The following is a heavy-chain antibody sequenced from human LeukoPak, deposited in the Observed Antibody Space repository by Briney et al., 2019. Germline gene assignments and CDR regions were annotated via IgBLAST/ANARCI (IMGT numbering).Heavy chain of an antibody. Sequence: PGGSLRLSCAASGFTFSSYWMHWVRQAPGKGLEWVGRIRSKANNYVTAYAASVKGRFTISRDDSKNTAYLQMKSLRAEDTAVYYCAKDGPAVAGLYWYFDVWGRGTLVTVSS. D-gene: IGHD6-13*01. CDR3: AKDGPAVAGLYWYFDV. J-gene: IGHJ2*01. V-gene: IGHV3-73*01. CDR1: GFTFSSYW. CDR2: IRSKANNYVT.